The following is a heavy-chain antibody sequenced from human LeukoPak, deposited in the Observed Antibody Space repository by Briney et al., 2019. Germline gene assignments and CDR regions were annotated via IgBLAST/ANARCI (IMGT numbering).Heavy chain of an antibody. D-gene: IGHD6-19*01. Sequence: GGSLSLSCAASGFTLSAYGMHWVRQTPGKGREWVAFLQSDGITIHHADSVQGRFTISRDQSRNMLYLQLNSLRIEDTGVYYCTRASYCSLITCWGAETDFWGEGALVSVSS. J-gene: IGHJ4*02. CDR2: LQSDGITI. V-gene: IGHV3-30*02. CDR3: TRASYCSLITCWGAETDF. CDR1: GFTLSAYG.